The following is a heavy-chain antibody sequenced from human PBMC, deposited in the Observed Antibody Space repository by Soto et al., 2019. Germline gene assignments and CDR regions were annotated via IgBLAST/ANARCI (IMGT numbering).Heavy chain of an antibody. CDR2: IIPIFGTA. J-gene: IGHJ3*02. CDR1: GGPFSSYA. CDR3: ARDLPYCGGDCGSPGDALDI. V-gene: IGHV1-69*13. D-gene: IGHD2-21*02. Sequence: SVKVSCKAPGGPFSSYAISWVRQASGPGLAWMGGIIPIFGTANYEQKFQGRVTITADESTSTAYMGLSSLRSEDTAVYYCARDLPYCGGDCGSPGDALDIWGQGTRVTV.